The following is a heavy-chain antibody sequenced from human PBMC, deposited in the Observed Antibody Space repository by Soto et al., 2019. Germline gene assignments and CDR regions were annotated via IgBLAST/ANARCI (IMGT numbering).Heavy chain of an antibody. CDR1: GGTLNNFY. CDR2: IHASGNT. J-gene: IGHJ5*02. Sequence: PSETLSLTCRVSGGTLNNFYWNWIRQTAGKGLEWIGRIHASGNTNYNPSLKSRATLSVDTSKNQFSLKVRSVTAADTAVYYCARSSHKESWFDPWGQGTLVTVSS. CDR3: ARSSHKESWFDP. V-gene: IGHV4-4*07. D-gene: IGHD6-19*01.